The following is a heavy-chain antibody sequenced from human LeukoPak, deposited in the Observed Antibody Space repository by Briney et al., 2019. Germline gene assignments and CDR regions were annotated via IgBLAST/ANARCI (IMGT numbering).Heavy chain of an antibody. V-gene: IGHV4-39*07. Sequence: SETLSLTCTVSGGSISSSIYNWGWIRQPPGKGLEWIGSIYYSGSTNYNPSLKSRVTISVDTSKNQFSLKLSSVTAADTAVYYCAGSRSVSIAAADYSYYYYGMDVWGQGTTVTVSS. CDR1: GGSISSSIYN. J-gene: IGHJ6*02. D-gene: IGHD6-13*01. CDR3: AGSRSVSIAAADYSYYYYGMDV. CDR2: IYYSGST.